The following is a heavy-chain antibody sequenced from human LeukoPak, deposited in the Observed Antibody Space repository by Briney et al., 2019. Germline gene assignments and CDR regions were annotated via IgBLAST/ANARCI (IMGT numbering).Heavy chain of an antibody. D-gene: IGHD3-22*01. Sequence: ASVKVSCKASGYTFTSYGISWVRQAPGQGLEWMGWISAYNGNTNYAQKLQGRVTMTTDTSTSTAYMELRSLRSDDTAVYYCATIYYYDSSSPFDPWGRGTLVTVSS. CDR2: ISAYNGNT. V-gene: IGHV1-18*01. CDR3: ATIYYYDSSSPFDP. CDR1: GYTFTSYG. J-gene: IGHJ5*02.